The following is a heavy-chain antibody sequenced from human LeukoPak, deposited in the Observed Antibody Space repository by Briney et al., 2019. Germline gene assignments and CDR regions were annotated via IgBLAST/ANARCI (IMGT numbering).Heavy chain of an antibody. D-gene: IGHD6-19*01. CDR3: VRRGDASSGWGDHDY. CDR1: GFTFNRNA. CDR2: IGGSGDKT. J-gene: IGHJ4*02. Sequence: GGSLRLSCAASGFTFNRNAISWVRQAPGKGLEWVSTIGGSGDKTFYADSVKGRFTISRDNSKNMLHLQMSSLTGEDTALYYRVRRGDASSGWGDHDYWGQGALVTVSS. V-gene: IGHV3-23*01.